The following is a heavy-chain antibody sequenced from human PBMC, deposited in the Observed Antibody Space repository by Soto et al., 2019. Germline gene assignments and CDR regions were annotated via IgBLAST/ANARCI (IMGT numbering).Heavy chain of an antibody. CDR3: AGFNIAARLGYYYYGMDV. J-gene: IGHJ6*02. V-gene: IGHV4-30-4*01. D-gene: IGHD6-6*01. CDR2: IYYSGST. Sequence: SETLSLTCTVSGGSISSGDYYWSWIRQPPGKGLEWIGYIYYSGSTYYNPSLKSRVTISVDTSKNQFSLKLSSVTAADTAVYYCAGFNIAARLGYYYYGMDVWGQGTTVTVSS. CDR1: GGSISSGDYY.